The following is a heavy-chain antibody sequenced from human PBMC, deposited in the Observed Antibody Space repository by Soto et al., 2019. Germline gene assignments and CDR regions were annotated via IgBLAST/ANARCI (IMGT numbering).Heavy chain of an antibody. CDR1: GFTFNNYG. J-gene: IGHJ4*02. V-gene: IGHV3-30*18. Sequence: GGSLRLSCAASGFTFNNYGMHWVRQAPGKGLEWLAVISYDGSNKYYADSVKGRFTISRDNSKNTLYLQMNSLRAEDTAVYYCAKDEKWELLGFYFDYWGQGTLVTVSS. CDR3: AKDEKWELLGFYFDY. D-gene: IGHD1-26*01. CDR2: ISYDGSNK.